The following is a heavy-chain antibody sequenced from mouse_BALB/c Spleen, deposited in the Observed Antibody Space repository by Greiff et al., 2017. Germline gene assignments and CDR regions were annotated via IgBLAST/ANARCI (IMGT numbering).Heavy chain of an antibody. V-gene: IGHV1S137*01. CDR2: ISTYYGDA. CDR3: ARHYYRYDEAMDY. Sequence: LVESGAELVRPGVSVKISCKGSGYTFTDYAMHWVKQSHAKSLEWIGVISTYYGDASYNQKFKGKATMTVDKSSSTAYMELARLTSEDSAIYYCARHYYRYDEAMDYWGQGTSVTVSS. J-gene: IGHJ4*01. CDR1: GYTFTDYA. D-gene: IGHD2-14*01.